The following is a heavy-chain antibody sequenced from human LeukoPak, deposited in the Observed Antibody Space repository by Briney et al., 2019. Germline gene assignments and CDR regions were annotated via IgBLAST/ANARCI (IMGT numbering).Heavy chain of an antibody. CDR1: GGSISTYY. D-gene: IGHD5-12*01. CDR2: IYYSGST. Sequence: SETLSLTCTVSGGSISTYYWNWIRQPSGKGLEWIAYIYYSGSTNYNPSLKSRVTISVDTSKNQISLKLSSVTAADTAVYYCARDPLGGYWFDPWGQGTLVTVSS. J-gene: IGHJ5*02. V-gene: IGHV4-59*01. CDR3: ARDPLGGYWFDP.